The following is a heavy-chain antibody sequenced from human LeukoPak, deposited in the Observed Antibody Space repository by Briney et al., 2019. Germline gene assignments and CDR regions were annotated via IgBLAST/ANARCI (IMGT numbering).Heavy chain of an antibody. V-gene: IGHV1-18*01. J-gene: IGHJ4*02. Sequence: ASVKVSCKASGYTFTSYGISWVRQAPGQGLEWMGWISAYNGNTNYAQKLQGRVTMTTDTSTSTAYMDLRSLRSDDTAVYYCARDQAATNTQVRFCLDWGQGTLVTVSS. CDR2: ISAYNGNT. CDR1: GYTFTSYG. CDR3: ARDQAATNTQVRFCLD. D-gene: IGHD3-9*01.